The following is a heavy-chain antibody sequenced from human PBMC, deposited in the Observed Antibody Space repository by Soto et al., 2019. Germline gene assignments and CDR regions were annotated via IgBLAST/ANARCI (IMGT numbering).Heavy chain of an antibody. CDR1: GFTFSSYG. D-gene: IGHD3-16*01. CDR2: IWYDGSNK. V-gene: IGHV3-33*01. J-gene: IGHJ4*02. Sequence: QVQLVESGGGVVQPGRSLRLSCAASGFTFSSYGMHWVRQAPGKGLEWVAVIWYDGSNKYYADSVKGRFTISRDNSKNTLYLQMNSLRAEDTAVYYCARDLGGGATFGFDYWGQGTLVTVSS. CDR3: ARDLGGGATFGFDY.